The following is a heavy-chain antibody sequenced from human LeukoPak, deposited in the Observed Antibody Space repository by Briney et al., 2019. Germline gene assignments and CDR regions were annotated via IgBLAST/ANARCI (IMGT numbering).Heavy chain of an antibody. CDR1: GYSFTTYG. Sequence: ASVTVSCKASGYSFTTYGISWVRQAPGQGLEWLGWICAYNANTNYAHKLHARVTITTYTSTSTAYMDLRSLRSDDTAVYYCAREGGDRSGYYFVYWGQGTLVTVSS. J-gene: IGHJ4*02. V-gene: IGHV1-18*01. CDR3: AREGGDRSGYYFVY. CDR2: ICAYNANT. D-gene: IGHD3-22*01.